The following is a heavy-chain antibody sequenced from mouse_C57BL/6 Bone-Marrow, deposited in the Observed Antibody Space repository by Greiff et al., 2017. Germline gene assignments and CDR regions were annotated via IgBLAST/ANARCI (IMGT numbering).Heavy chain of an antibody. J-gene: IGHJ3*01. CDR2: IWGVGSP. CDR3: AIATDGYRFAY. Sequence: QVQLKQSGPGLVAPSPTLSITCTVSGFSFTSYGVDWVRQSPGKGLEWLGVIWGVGSPNYNSALKYRLSISKDNSKSQVFLKMNSLQTDATAMYYCAIATDGYRFAYWGQGTLVTVSA. D-gene: IGHD2-3*01. V-gene: IGHV2-6*01. CDR1: GFSFTSYG.